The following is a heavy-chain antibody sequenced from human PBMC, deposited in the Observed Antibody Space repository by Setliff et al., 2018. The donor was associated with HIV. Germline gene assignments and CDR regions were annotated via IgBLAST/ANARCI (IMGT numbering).Heavy chain of an antibody. D-gene: IGHD4-17*01. V-gene: IGHV1-69*10. CDR1: GGTFSSYA. CDR2: IIPILGIA. Sequence: SVKVSCKASGGTFSSYAISWVRQAPGQGLEWMGGIIPILGIAIYAQKFQGRVTMTEDTSTDTAYMELSSLRSEDTAVYYCATVKHYDDPYYFDYWGQGTLVTVSS. CDR3: ATVKHYDDPYYFDY. J-gene: IGHJ4*02.